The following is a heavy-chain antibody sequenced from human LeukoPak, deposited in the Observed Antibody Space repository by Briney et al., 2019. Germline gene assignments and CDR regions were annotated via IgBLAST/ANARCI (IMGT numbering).Heavy chain of an antibody. J-gene: IGHJ5*02. CDR1: GGTFSSYA. CDR3: ARDPTVRAAAIWELRVDWFDP. D-gene: IGHD1-26*01. CDR2: INPIFGTA. Sequence: ASVKVSCKASGGTFSSYAISWVRQAPGQGLEWMGGINPIFGTANYAQKFQGRVTIAADESTSTAYMELSRLRSEDTAVYYCARDPTVRAAAIWELRVDWFDPWGQGTLVTVSS. V-gene: IGHV1-69*13.